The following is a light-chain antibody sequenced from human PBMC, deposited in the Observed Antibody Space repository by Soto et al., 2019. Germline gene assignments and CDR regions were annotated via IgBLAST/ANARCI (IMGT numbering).Light chain of an antibody. CDR1: QNIRTS. V-gene: IGKV1-39*01. J-gene: IGKJ2*01. CDR3: QQSSFTGYT. CDR2: AAS. Sequence: DIQMTQSPSSLSASVGDRVTITCRASQNIRTSLNWYQQRPGKAPQLLIYAASSLQSGVSSRFSGSGSGTNFTLTVSSLQPEDFAIYHCQQSSFTGYTFGQGTKVDIK.